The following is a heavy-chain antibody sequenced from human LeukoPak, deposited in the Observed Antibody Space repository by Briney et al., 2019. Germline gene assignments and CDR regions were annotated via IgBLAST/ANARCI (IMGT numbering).Heavy chain of an antibody. D-gene: IGHD6-19*01. V-gene: IGHV3-21*01. CDR3: ARNSVGSIEVAGKALDV. CDR2: ISSSSSYI. CDR1: GFTFSSYS. J-gene: IGHJ6*04. Sequence: PGGSLRLSCAASGFTFSSYSMNWVRQAPGKGLEWVSSISSSSSYIYYADSVKGRFTISRDNAKNSLYLQMNSLRAEDTAVYYCARNSVGSIEVAGKALDVWGKGTTVTVSS.